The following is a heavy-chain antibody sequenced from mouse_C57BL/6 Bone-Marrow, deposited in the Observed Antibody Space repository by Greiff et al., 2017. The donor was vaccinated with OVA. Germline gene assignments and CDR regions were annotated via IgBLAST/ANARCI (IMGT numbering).Heavy chain of an antibody. Sequence: QVQLQQSGPGLVQPSQSLSITCTVSGFSLTSYGVHWVRQSPGKGLEWLGVIWRGGSTDYNAAFMSRLSITKDNSKSQVFFKMNRLQADDTAIYYCAKSPCGSSYDWYFDVWGTGTTVTVSS. D-gene: IGHD1-1*01. CDR2: IWRGGST. J-gene: IGHJ1*03. CDR1: GFSLTSYG. V-gene: IGHV2-5*01. CDR3: AKSPCGSSYDWYFDV.